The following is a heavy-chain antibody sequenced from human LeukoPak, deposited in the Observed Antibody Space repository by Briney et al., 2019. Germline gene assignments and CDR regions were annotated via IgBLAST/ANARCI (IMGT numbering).Heavy chain of an antibody. CDR2: INHSGST. V-gene: IGHV4-34*01. CDR1: GGSFSDYY. D-gene: IGHD6-6*01. Sequence: SEPLSLTCAVYGGSFSDYYWSWIRQPPGKGLEGIGEINHSGSTNYNPSLKSRVTISVDTSKNHFSLKLSSVTAADTAVYYCARGPRLAARSWFDPWGQGTLVTVSS. CDR3: ARGPRLAARSWFDP. J-gene: IGHJ5*02.